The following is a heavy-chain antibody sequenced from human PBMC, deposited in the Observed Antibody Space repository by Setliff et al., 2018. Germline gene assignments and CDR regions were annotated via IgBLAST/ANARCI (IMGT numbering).Heavy chain of an antibody. D-gene: IGHD2-15*01. CDR1: GFTFSNYR. V-gene: IGHV3-33*08. CDR2: IWHDGGNK. CDR3: ARTCSGSGCYAGLES. Sequence: GESLKISCAASGFTFSNYRMHWVRQAPGKGLEWVAVIWHDGGNKYHADSVKGRFTISRDNSKNTLYPQMNSLRPEDTAVYYCARTCSGSGCYAGLESWGQGTPVTVSS. J-gene: IGHJ4*02.